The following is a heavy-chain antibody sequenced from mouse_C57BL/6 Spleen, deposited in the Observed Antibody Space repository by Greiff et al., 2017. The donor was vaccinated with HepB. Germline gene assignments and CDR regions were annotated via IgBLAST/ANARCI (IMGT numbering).Heavy chain of an antibody. J-gene: IGHJ4*01. Sequence: QVQLKESGPGLVAPSQSLSITCTVSGFSLTSYGVHWVRQPPGKGLEWLVVIWSDGSTTYNSALKSRLSISKDNSKSQAFLKMNSLQNDDTAMYYCARHGDKGYYAMDYWGQGTSVTVSS. CDR1: GFSLTSYG. CDR2: IWSDGST. V-gene: IGHV2-6-1*01. CDR3: ARHGDKGYYAMDY.